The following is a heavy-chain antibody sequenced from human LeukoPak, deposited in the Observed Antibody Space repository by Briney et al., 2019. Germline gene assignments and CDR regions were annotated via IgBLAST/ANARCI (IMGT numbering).Heavy chain of an antibody. CDR2: ISGSGGST. Sequence: GESLRLSCAASGFTFSGYAMSWVRQAPGKGLEWVSTISGSGGSTYYPDSLKGRFTISRDNSKDTLFLQMNSRRAEDTAVYYCAKFQLQLVWDALDIWGQGTMVSVSS. D-gene: IGHD6-13*01. CDR3: AKFQLQLVWDALDI. V-gene: IGHV3-23*01. J-gene: IGHJ3*02. CDR1: GFTFSGYA.